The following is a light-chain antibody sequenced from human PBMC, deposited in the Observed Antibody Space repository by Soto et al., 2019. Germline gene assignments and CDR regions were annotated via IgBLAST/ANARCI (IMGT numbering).Light chain of an antibody. J-gene: IGLJ3*02. V-gene: IGLV2-8*01. CDR1: SSDIGGYNS. CDR3: SSSAGTNSFVL. Sequence: QSALTQPPSASGPPGQSVTISCTGTSSDIGGYNSVSWYQQHPGKAPKLMIYEVNKRPLGVPERFSGSKSGNTASLTVSGLQADDEADYYCSSSAGTNSFVLFGGGTKLTVL. CDR2: EVN.